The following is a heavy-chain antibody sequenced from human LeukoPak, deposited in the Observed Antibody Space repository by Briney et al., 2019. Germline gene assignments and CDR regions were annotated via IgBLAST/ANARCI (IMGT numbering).Heavy chain of an antibody. Sequence: SGPTLVNPTQTPTLTCTFSGFSLSTSGVGVGWIRQPPGKALEWLALIYWDDDKRYSPSLKSRLTITKDTSKNQVVLTMTNMDPVDTATYYCAHSLGPMVYAIRGFDYWGQGTLVTVSS. CDR1: GFSLSTSGVG. D-gene: IGHD2-8*01. CDR3: AHSLGPMVYAIRGFDY. V-gene: IGHV2-5*02. CDR2: IYWDDDK. J-gene: IGHJ4*02.